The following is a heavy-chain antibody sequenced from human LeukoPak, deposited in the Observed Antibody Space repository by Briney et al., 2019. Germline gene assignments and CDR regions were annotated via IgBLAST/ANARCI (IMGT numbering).Heavy chain of an antibody. V-gene: IGHV4-59*01. CDR3: ASKSTDHGELRFDY. D-gene: IGHD4-17*01. J-gene: IGHJ4*02. CDR1: GDSTNTYF. CDR2: IYYTGTT. Sequence: SETLSLTCTISGDSTNTYFWSWIRQPPGKGLEWIGYIYYTGTTNYNPSLKSRVTISVDTSKNQFSLKVNSVTAADTGVCYCASKSTDHGELRFDYWGQGTLVTVSS.